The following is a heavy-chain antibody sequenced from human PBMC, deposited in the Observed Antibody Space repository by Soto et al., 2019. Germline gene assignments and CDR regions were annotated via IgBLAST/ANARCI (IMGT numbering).Heavy chain of an antibody. Sequence: GGSLRLSCAASGFTFSSYAMSWVRQAPGKGLEWVSAISGSGGSTYYADSVKGRFTISRDNSKNTLYLQMNSLRAEDTAAYYYAKEGYSSGWSTLRDYWGQGTLVTVSS. CDR2: ISGSGGST. CDR1: GFTFSSYA. CDR3: AKEGYSSGWSTLRDY. D-gene: IGHD6-19*01. J-gene: IGHJ4*02. V-gene: IGHV3-23*01.